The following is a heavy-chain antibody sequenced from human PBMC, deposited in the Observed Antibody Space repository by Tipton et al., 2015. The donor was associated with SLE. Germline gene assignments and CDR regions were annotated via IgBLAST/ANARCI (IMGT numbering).Heavy chain of an antibody. Sequence: TLSLTCSVSIDSLRTYYWSWVRQPPGEGLEWIGNIYYHARTNYNPSLESRVTISVDTSKNQFSLHLDSVTAADTAVYYCARGYYDFWSGFYNVGYYFDYWGQGSLVAVSS. CDR3: ARGYYDFWSGFYNVGYYFDY. J-gene: IGHJ4*02. D-gene: IGHD3-3*01. CDR2: IYYHART. V-gene: IGHV4-59*08. CDR1: IDSLRTYY.